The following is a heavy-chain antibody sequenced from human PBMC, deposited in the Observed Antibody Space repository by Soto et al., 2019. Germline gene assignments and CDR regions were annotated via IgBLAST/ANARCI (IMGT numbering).Heavy chain of an antibody. V-gene: IGHV4-30-4*01. CDR2: ISNSGST. CDR3: ATESGSTYGYFDY. D-gene: IGHD5-18*01. CDR1: GGSVTSDEDY. J-gene: IGHJ4*02. Sequence: PSETLSLTGTVSGGSVTSDEDYWSGIRQSPGKGLEWIGYISNSGSTGYNPSLKTRLSMSVDRSKNQFTLRLTSVTAADTAVYFCATESGSTYGYFDYWGQGTQVTVSS.